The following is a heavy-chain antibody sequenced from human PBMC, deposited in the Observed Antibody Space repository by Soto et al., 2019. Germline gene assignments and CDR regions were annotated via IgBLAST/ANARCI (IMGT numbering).Heavy chain of an antibody. CDR3: ARDRLVPDGSGMEV. CDR1: GFTFRSYG. V-gene: IGHV3-33*01. CDR2: IWFAGSKI. D-gene: IGHD2-2*01. J-gene: IGHJ6*02. Sequence: QMQLVESGGGVVQPGRSLRLSCAASGFTFRSYGIHWVRQAPGKGLGWVALIWFAGSKIYYVDSVKGRFAVSRDTSKNTLSLQMNSLRVEDTAVYYCARDRLVPDGSGMEVWGQGTTVTFSS.